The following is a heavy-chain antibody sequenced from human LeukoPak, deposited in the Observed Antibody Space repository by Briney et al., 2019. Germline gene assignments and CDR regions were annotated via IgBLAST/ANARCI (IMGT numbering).Heavy chain of an antibody. CDR1: GFSFSSYG. J-gene: IGHJ5*02. CDR2: IWYDGSNE. CDR3: VRGGSTVSEGP. Sequence: GGSLRLSCAASGFSFSSYGMHWVRQAPGKGLEWVADIWYDGSNEYCADSVRGRFTISRDNSKNTLYPQMNSLRADDTAVYYCVRGGSTVSEGPWSQGTLVTVSS. V-gene: IGHV3-33*01. D-gene: IGHD4-17*01.